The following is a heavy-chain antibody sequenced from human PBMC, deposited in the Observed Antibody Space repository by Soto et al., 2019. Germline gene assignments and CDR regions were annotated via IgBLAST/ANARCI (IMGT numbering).Heavy chain of an antibody. CDR3: AATDSVYVANVDY. Sequence: LGGPLRLSCAAPGFTFSSYEMNWVRQAPGKGQEWVSYISSSGSTIYYADAGKGRFTISTDNAKNSLYLQMNSLSAEDTAVYYCAATDSVYVANVDYCCQG. V-gene: IGHV3-48*03. CDR1: GFTFSSYE. CDR2: ISSSGSTI. D-gene: IGHD5-12*01. J-gene: IGHJ4*02.